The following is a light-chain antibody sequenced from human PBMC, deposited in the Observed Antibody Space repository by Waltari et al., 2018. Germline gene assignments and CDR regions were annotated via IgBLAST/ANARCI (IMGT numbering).Light chain of an antibody. V-gene: IGKV3-20*01. J-gene: IGKJ4*01. CDR2: GAS. CDR3: QQYGSSPLT. CDR1: QTVRSNY. Sequence: EIVLTQSPGTLSFSPGETAPLSCRASQTVRSNYFAWYQQKPGQAPRLVISGASNRATDIPDRFSGSGSGTGFTLTISRLEPEDFAVYYCQQYGSSPLTFGGGTKVEIK.